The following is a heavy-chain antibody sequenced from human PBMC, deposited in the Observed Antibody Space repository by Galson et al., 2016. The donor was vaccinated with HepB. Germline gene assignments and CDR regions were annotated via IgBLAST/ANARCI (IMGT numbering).Heavy chain of an antibody. CDR3: ASLRFKGFDL. Sequence: SLRLSCAASGFTFSNYWMSWVRQAPGQGLEWVGNIKQDGNEKYYVDSVKGRFTISRDNAKNSMYLQMNSLRAEDTAVYYCASLRFKGFDLWGRGTLVTVSS. CDR1: GFTFSNYW. J-gene: IGHJ2*01. D-gene: IGHD3-3*01. CDR2: IKQDGNEK. V-gene: IGHV3-7*03.